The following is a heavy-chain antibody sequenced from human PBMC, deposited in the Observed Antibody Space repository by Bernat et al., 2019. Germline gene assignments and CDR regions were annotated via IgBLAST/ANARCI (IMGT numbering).Heavy chain of an antibody. CDR1: GGTFSSYT. CDR2: IIPILGIA. CDR3: ASIPSKVQPAAACEI. D-gene: IGHD3-10*01. J-gene: IGHJ3*02. V-gene: IGHV1-69*02. Sequence: QVQLVQSGAEVKNPGSSVKVSCKASGGTFSSYTISCVRQAPGQGLEWMGRIIPILGIANYAQKFQSRVTITADKSTSTAYMELSSLRSEDTAVDYCASIPSKVQPAAACEIWGQGTMVTVSS.